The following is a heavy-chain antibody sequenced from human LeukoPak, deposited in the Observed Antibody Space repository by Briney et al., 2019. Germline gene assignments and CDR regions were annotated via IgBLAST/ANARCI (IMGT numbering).Heavy chain of an antibody. V-gene: IGHV3-53*01. CDR3: ARGSGYYRYYFDY. D-gene: IGHD3-22*01. CDR2: IYSGGGT. CDR1: GFTVSSNY. J-gene: IGHJ4*02. Sequence: SGGSLRLSCAASGFTVSSNYMSWVRQAPGKGLEWVSVIYSGGGTYYADSVKGRFTISRDNSKNTLYLQMNSLRAEDTAVYYCARGSGYYRYYFDYWGQGTLVTVSS.